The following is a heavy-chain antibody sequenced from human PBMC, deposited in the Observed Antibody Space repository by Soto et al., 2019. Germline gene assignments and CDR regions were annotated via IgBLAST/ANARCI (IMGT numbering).Heavy chain of an antibody. CDR3: AKHGGPSYSYYMDV. D-gene: IGHD3-3*01. Sequence: EVQLLESGGGLVQPGGSLRLSCAASGFTFRNYAMTWVRQALGKGLEWVSTIRGSGDVTMYADSVQGRFAISRDNSKNTLYLQMNSLRDEDTAIYYCAKHGGPSYSYYMDVWGKGTTVTVSS. J-gene: IGHJ6*03. CDR2: IRGSGDVT. V-gene: IGHV3-23*01. CDR1: GFTFRNYA.